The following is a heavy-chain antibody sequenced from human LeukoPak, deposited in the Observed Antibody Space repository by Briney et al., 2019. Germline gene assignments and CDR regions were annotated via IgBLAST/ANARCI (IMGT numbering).Heavy chain of an antibody. CDR1: GGSFSGYY. V-gene: IGHV4-34*01. J-gene: IGHJ6*03. CDR2: INHGGST. D-gene: IGHD6-13*01. CDR3: ARGVRSAGTVYYYYYMDV. Sequence: SETLSLTCAVYGGSFSGYYWSWIRQPPGKGLEWIGEINHGGSTNYNPSLKSRVTISVDTSKNQFSLKLSSVTAADTAVYYCARGVRSAGTVYYYYYMDVWGKGTTVTVSS.